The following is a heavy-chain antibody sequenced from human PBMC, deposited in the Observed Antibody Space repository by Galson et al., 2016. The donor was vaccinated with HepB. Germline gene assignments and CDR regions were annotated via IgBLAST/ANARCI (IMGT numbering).Heavy chain of an antibody. D-gene: IGHD6-19*01. CDR3: ARDWGSSGWYNWFDP. CDR1: GSTFKNYG. CDR2: MSHDGNNQ. Sequence: SLRLSCAASGSTFKNYGVHWVRQTAGKGLEWVAMMSHDGNNQHYVDSVEGRFTISRDDSTVHLQMNSLRPEDTAVYYCARDWGSSGWYNWFDPWGQGTMVTVSS. J-gene: IGHJ5*01. V-gene: IGHV3-30*19.